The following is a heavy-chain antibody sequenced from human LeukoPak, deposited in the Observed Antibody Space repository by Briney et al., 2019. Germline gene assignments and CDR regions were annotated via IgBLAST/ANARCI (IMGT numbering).Heavy chain of an antibody. V-gene: IGHV1-24*01. CDR3: ATRSSGWYEDFQH. Sequence: GASVKVSCKVSGYTLTELSMHWVRQAPGKGLEWMGGFDPEDGETTYAQKFQGRVTMTEDTSTDTAYMELSSLRSEDTAVYYCATRSSGWYEDFQHWGQGTLVTVSS. J-gene: IGHJ1*01. CDR2: FDPEDGET. D-gene: IGHD6-19*01. CDR1: GYTLTELS.